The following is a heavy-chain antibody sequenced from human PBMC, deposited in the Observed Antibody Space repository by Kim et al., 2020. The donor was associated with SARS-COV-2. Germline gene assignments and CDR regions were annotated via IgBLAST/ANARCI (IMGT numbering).Heavy chain of an antibody. J-gene: IGHJ4*02. Sequence: ASVKVSCKASGYTFTSYAMHWVRQAPGQRLEWMGWINAGNGNTKYSQKFQGRVTITRDTSASTAYMELSSLRSEDTAVYYCARESDIVVVPAALDYWGQGTLVTVSS. CDR1: GYTFTSYA. V-gene: IGHV1-3*01. D-gene: IGHD2-2*01. CDR3: ARESDIVVVPAALDY. CDR2: INAGNGNT.